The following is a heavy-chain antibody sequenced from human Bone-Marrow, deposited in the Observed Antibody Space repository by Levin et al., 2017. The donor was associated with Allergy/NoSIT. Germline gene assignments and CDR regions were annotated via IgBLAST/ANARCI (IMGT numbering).Heavy chain of an antibody. CDR1: GDTSSSHW. Sequence: PGGSLRLSCKEFGDTSSSHWIGWVRQTPGKGLEWLGFIYPRDFDVKYIPSFQGQVTISADRSTATTYLHLSSLRASDTAIYFCARQPGPWATNYIEYWGQGTLVTVS. D-gene: IGHD5-12*01. J-gene: IGHJ4*02. CDR2: IYPRDFDV. CDR3: ARQPGPWATNYIEY. V-gene: IGHV5-51*01.